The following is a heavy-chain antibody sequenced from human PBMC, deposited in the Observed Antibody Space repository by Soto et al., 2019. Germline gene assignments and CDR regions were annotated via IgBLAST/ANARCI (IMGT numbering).Heavy chain of an antibody. V-gene: IGHV3-23*01. Sequence: EVQLLESGGGLVQPGGSLRLSCAASGFLFRSFAMSWVRQAPGKGLEWVSGISDTGHTYYADSVMGRYTISRDNSENTLYMHMPTRNSEGSAITYCARDRLWFGLGTGDYWGQGILVTVSS. D-gene: IGHD3-10*01. CDR3: ARDRLWFGLGTGDY. J-gene: IGHJ4*02. CDR2: ISDTGHT. CDR1: GFLFRSFA.